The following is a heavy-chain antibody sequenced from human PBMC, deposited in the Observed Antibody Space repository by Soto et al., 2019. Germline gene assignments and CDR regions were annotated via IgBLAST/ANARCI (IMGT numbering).Heavy chain of an antibody. Sequence: GGSLRLSCAASGFNFRNFAMSWVRQAPGEGLESVSAISASGDTTYYADSVKGRFTISRDNSKNTLYLQMNSLRAEDTALYYCAKPPAWQLLQGSSFYFDYWGQGALVTVSS. CDR3: AKPPAWQLLQGSSFYFDY. V-gene: IGHV3-23*01. D-gene: IGHD3-10*01. CDR1: GFNFRNFA. J-gene: IGHJ4*02. CDR2: ISASGDTT.